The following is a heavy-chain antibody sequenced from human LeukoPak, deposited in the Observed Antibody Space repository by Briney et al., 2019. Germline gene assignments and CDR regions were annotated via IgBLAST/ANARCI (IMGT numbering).Heavy chain of an antibody. Sequence: GGSLRLSCATSGFTFRNYNMNWVRQAPGKGLEWVSSISESSSFIQYADSLKGRFAISRDNAKNSLYLQMNSLRAEDTAVYYCARQRGYCSSGVCRGWFDPWGQGTLVTVSS. CDR3: ARQRGYCSSGVCRGWFDP. D-gene: IGHD2-8*01. CDR1: GFTFRNYN. V-gene: IGHV3-21*01. J-gene: IGHJ5*02. CDR2: ISESSSFI.